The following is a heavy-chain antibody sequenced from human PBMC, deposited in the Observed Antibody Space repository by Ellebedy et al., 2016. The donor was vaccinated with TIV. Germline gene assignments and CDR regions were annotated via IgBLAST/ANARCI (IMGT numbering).Heavy chain of an antibody. CDR2: IKQDGSEK. J-gene: IGHJ4*02. D-gene: IGHD5-12*01. Sequence: GGSLRLSCAASGFTFSNYWMKWVRQAPGKGLEWAANIKQDGSEKYYVDSVKGRLTISRDNAKNSLFLQMNSLRVEDTAVYFCARGGYGRPFDCWGQGTLVTVSS. CDR1: GFTFSNYW. V-gene: IGHV3-7*03. CDR3: ARGGYGRPFDC.